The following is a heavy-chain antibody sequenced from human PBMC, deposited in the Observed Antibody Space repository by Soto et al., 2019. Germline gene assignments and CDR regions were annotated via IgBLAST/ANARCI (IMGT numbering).Heavy chain of an antibody. D-gene: IGHD6-25*01. Sequence: TLSLTCTVSGGSISSYYWSWIRQPPGKGLEWIGYIHYSGSTNYNPSLKSRVTISVDTSKNQFSLKLNSVTAADTAVYYCARPHGGSSGWDNWFDPWGQGTLVTVSS. CDR1: GGSISSYY. J-gene: IGHJ5*02. CDR2: IHYSGST. V-gene: IGHV4-59*01. CDR3: ARPHGGSSGWDNWFDP.